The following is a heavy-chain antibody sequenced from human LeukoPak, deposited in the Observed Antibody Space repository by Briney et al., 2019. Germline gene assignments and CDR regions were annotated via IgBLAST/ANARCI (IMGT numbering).Heavy chain of an antibody. V-gene: IGHV3-74*01. CDR1: GFTFSSYW. CDR3: ASGSSARIDY. CDR2: INSDVIAT. J-gene: IGHJ4*02. Sequence: AGGSLRLSCVASGFTFSSYWMHWVRQIPEKGLVWVSRINSDVIATSYADSVKGRFTISRDNAKNTLYLQMNSLRAEDTAVYYCASGSSARIDYWGQGTLVTVSS.